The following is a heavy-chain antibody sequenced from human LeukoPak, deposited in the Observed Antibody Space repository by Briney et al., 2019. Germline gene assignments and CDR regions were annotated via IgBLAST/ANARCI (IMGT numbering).Heavy chain of an antibody. D-gene: IGHD3-10*01. V-gene: IGHV4-59*08. J-gene: IGHJ5*02. CDR3: ARASTTMVRGDFNNWFDP. CDR1: GGSISSYY. CDR2: IYYSGST. Sequence: PSETPSLTCTVSGGSISSYYWSWIRQPPGKGLEWIGYIYYSGSTNYNPSLKSRVTISVDTSENQFSLKLSSVTAADTAVYYCARASTTMVRGDFNNWFDPWGQGTLVTVSS.